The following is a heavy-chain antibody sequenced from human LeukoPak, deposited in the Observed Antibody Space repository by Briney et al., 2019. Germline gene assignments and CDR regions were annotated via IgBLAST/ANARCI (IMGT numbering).Heavy chain of an antibody. CDR1: GFTFNIYS. Sequence: GGSLRLSCAASGFTFNIYSMNWVRQAPGKGLEWVWCISSGSTNIYYADSVRGRFTISRDNANNSLYLQMNSLRAEDTAVYYCARVGGYCSSVSNCYGDYWGQGTLVTVSS. CDR2: ISSGSTNI. J-gene: IGHJ4*02. V-gene: IGHV3-21*01. CDR3: ARVGGYCSSVSNCYGDY. D-gene: IGHD2-2*03.